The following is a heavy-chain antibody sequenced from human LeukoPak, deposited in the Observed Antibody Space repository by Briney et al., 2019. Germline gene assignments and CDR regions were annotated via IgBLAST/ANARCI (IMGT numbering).Heavy chain of an antibody. CDR1: GYTFTDYY. J-gene: IGHJ4*02. V-gene: IGHV1-2*02. CDR2: INPNSGGR. D-gene: IGHD6-19*01. Sequence: ASVKLSCKASGYTFTDYYIHWVREAPGQGLEWTGWINPNSGGRKYAQKFQGRVTMTRYTSINTAYMELSRLTSADTAVYYCAGDRYPNGWQVVDYWGQGTLVTVSS. CDR3: AGDRYPNGWQVVDY.